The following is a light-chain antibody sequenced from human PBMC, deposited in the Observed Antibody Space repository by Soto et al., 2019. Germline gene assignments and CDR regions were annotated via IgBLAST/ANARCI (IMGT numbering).Light chain of an antibody. J-gene: IGKJ1*01. CDR3: QQSNSYSWT. V-gene: IGKV1-5*01. Sequence: DIQMTHSPSTLSASVGDRVIITCRASQSISRRLAWYQQKPGKAPRLLMYDVSTLESGVPSRFRGSGSGTEFTLTINSLQPDDYATYYCQQSNSYSWTFGHGTKLDIK. CDR2: DVS. CDR1: QSISRR.